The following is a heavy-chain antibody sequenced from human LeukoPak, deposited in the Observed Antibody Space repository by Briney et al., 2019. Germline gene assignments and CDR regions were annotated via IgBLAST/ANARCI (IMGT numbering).Heavy chain of an antibody. CDR2: IKEDGSDK. CDR1: GFMFSSSW. V-gene: IGHV3-7*01. J-gene: IGHJ4*02. Sequence: GGSLRLSCAASGFMFSSSWMAWVRQAPGKELEWVANIKEDGSDKNYVDSMKGRFTISRDNAKNSLYLQMNSLRAEDTAVYYCARDAAYGYDRFDYWGQGTQVTVSS. CDR3: ARDAAYGYDRFDY. D-gene: IGHD5-18*01.